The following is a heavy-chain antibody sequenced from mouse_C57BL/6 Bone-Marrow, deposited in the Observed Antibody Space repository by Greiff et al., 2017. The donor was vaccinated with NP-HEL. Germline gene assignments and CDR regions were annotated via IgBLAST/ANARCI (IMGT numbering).Heavy chain of an antibody. J-gene: IGHJ3*01. CDR3: ARGKAGAY. Sequence: QVTLKESGAELARPGASVKLSCKASGYTFTSYGISWVKQRTGQGLEWIGEIYPRSGNTYYNEKFKGKATLTADKSSSTAYMELRSLTSEDSAVYFCARGKAGAYWGQGTLVTVSA. CDR2: IYPRSGNT. CDR1: GYTFTSYG. V-gene: IGHV1-81*01.